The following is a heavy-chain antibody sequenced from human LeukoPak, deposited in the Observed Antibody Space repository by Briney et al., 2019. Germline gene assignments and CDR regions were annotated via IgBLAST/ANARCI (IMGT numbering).Heavy chain of an antibody. CDR3: ARGAGTAYYYYYMDV. V-gene: IGHV4-34*01. CDR1: GGSFSGYY. Sequence: ASETLSLTFAVYGGSFSGYYWSWIRQPPGKGLEWIGEINHSGSTNYNPSLKSRVTISVDTSNNQFSLKLTSMSAADTALYCYARGAGTAYYYYYMDVWGKGTTVTVSS. J-gene: IGHJ6*03. D-gene: IGHD3-10*01. CDR2: INHSGST.